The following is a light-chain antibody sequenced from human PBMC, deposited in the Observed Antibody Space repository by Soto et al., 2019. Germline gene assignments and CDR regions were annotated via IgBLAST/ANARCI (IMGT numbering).Light chain of an antibody. CDR3: QSYDSSLGGNYV. CDR2: GST. J-gene: IGLJ1*01. Sequence: QSGLSQPPSGSGARGQRVAISCTGSSSNIGAGYDAHWFQQVPGTAPKLLIYGSTNRPSGVPDRFSGSKSGTSASLAITGLQAEDEADYYCQSYDSSLGGNYVFGTGTKVTVL. V-gene: IGLV1-40*01. CDR1: SSNIGAGYD.